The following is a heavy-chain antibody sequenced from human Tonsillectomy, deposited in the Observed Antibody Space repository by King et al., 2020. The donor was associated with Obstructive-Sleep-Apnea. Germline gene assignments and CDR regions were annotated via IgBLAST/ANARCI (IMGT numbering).Heavy chain of an antibody. V-gene: IGHV3-7*03. Sequence: VQLVESGGDLVQPGGSLRLSCVVSGLRFNTQWMSWVRQAPGKGLEWVAEINQNGHDKFYVDSVKGRFTISRDNAKNFLYLQMNSLRVDDTAMYYCASDYNGWGQGTLVTVSS. D-gene: IGHD5-24*01. CDR3: ASDYNG. J-gene: IGHJ4*02. CDR1: GLRFNTQW. CDR2: INQNGHDK.